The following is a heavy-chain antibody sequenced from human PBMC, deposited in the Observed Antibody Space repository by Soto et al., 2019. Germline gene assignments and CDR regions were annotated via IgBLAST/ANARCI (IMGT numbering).Heavy chain of an antibody. V-gene: IGHV1-69*13. CDR3: ARGPVVGATSRFDY. Sequence: SVKVSCKASGGTFSSYAISWVRQAPGQGLEWMGGIIPIFGTANYAQKFQGRVTITADESTSTAYMELSSLRSEDTAVYYCARGPVVGATSRFDYWGQGTLVTVSS. CDR1: GGTFSSYA. J-gene: IGHJ4*02. D-gene: IGHD1-26*01. CDR2: IIPIFGTA.